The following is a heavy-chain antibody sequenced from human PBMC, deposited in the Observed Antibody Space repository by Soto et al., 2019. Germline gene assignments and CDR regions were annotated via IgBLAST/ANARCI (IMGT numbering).Heavy chain of an antibody. CDR3: AREGVTRGLTRFPYQYYGRYV. V-gene: IGHV1-46*01. J-gene: IGHJ6*01. CDR1: GYTYTNCS. CDR2: INPSGGRT. Sequence: ATVKASCKATGYTYTNCSIHLVRQAPGQGLEWMGVINPSGGRTTYAQKFQGRVTMTWDTSTSTVYMELSSLRSGDTAVYSCAREGVTRGLTRFPYQYYGRYVWG. D-gene: IGHD3-10*01.